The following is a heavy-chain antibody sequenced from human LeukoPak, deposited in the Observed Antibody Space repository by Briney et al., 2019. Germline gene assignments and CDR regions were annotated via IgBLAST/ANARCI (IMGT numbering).Heavy chain of an antibody. V-gene: IGHV1-8*01. CDR1: GYTFTSYD. D-gene: IGHD3-10*01. Sequence: ASVKVSCKASGYTFTSYDINWVRQATGQGLEWMGWMNPNSGNTGYAQKFQGRVTMTRNTSISTAYMELSSLRSEDTAVYYCARGLGEVRGFYNDYSYKDVWGKGPPVTISS. CDR3: ARGLGEVRGFYNDYSYKDV. CDR2: MNPNSGNT. J-gene: IGHJ6*03.